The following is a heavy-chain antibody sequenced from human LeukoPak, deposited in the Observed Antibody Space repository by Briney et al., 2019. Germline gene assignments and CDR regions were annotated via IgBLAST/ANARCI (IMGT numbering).Heavy chain of an antibody. CDR2: ISTSGTT. CDR1: GGSISSYS. J-gene: IGHJ4*02. CDR3: VRGVGATYFDY. V-gene: IGHV4-4*07. D-gene: IGHD1-26*01. Sequence: PSETLSLTCTVSGGSISSYSWSWIRQPAGKGLEWIGRISTSGTTNYNPSLKSRVTMSADTSKNQLSLKLNPVTAADTAVYYCVRGVGATYFDYWGQGTLVTVSS.